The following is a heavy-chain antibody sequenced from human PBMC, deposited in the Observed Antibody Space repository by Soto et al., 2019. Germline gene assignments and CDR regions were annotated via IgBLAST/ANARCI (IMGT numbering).Heavy chain of an antibody. CDR3: ARRGQWLVLDAFES. V-gene: IGHV3-30-3*01. Sequence: GGSLRLSCAASGFTFSSYAMHWVRQAPGKGLEWVAVISYDGSNKYYADSVKGRFTISRDNSKNTLYLQMNSLRAEDTAVYYCARRGQWLVLDAFESWGQGTMVTV. D-gene: IGHD6-19*01. J-gene: IGHJ3*02. CDR1: GFTFSSYA. CDR2: ISYDGSNK.